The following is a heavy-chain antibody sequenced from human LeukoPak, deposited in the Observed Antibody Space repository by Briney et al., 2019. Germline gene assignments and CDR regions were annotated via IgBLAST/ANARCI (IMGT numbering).Heavy chain of an antibody. CDR2: IYFSGST. Sequence: KATDTLSLTCTVSGGSISSYYWSWIRQPPGKGLEWIGYIYFSGSTNYNPSLKSRVTISVDTSKKQLSLKLNSVTAADTAVYYCARGLAYQHFDYWGQGTLVTVCS. V-gene: IGHV4-59*07. D-gene: IGHD2-21*01. CDR3: ARGLAYQHFDY. J-gene: IGHJ4*02. CDR1: GGSISSYY.